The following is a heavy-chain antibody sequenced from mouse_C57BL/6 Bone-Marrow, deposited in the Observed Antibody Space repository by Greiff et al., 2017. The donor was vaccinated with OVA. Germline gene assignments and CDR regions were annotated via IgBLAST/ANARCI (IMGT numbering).Heavy chain of an antibody. CDR1: GFTFSSYA. Sequence: EVKLVESGGGLVKPGGSLKLSCAASGFTFSSYAMSWVRQTPDKRLEWVATISDGGSYTYYPDNVKGRFTISRDNAKNNLYLQMSHLKSEDTAMYYCARSGPWFAYWGQGTLVTVSA. V-gene: IGHV5-4*03. D-gene: IGHD4-1*01. CDR2: ISDGGSYT. CDR3: ARSGPWFAY. J-gene: IGHJ3*01.